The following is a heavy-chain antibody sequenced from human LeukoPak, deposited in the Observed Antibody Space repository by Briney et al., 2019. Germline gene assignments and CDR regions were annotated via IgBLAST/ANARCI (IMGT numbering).Heavy chain of an antibody. D-gene: IGHD3-22*01. Sequence: SETLSLTCTVSGGSISSSSYYWSWIRQPPGKGLEWIAEINHSGSTNNNPSLKSRVTISVDASKNQFSLRLTSVTAADTAVYYCARGGKSAVIAVVKSRRYYYLDVWGKGTTVTVSS. J-gene: IGHJ6*03. V-gene: IGHV4-39*01. CDR3: ARGGKSAVIAVVKSRRYYYLDV. CDR2: INHSGST. CDR1: GGSISSSSYY.